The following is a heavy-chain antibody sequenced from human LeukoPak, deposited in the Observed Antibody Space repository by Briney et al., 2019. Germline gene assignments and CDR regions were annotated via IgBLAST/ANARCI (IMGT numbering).Heavy chain of an antibody. Sequence: GGSLRLSCTASGCSIRINYMSGVRQAPGKGLEWVSVIYSGGDTFYTDSVKGRFTISRDNSKNTVYLQMNSLTAADTAVYYCARDWSKYTGMDYWGQGTTVTVSS. D-gene: IGHD6-6*01. CDR3: ARDWSKYTGMDY. V-gene: IGHV3-66*01. CDR2: IYSGGDT. CDR1: GCSIRINY. J-gene: IGHJ6*02.